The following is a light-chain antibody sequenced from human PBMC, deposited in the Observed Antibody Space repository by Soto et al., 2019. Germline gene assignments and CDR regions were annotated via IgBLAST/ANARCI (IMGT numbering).Light chain of an antibody. CDR3: QSYDSSLSVVV. CDR1: SSNIGPGYD. V-gene: IGLV1-40*01. Sequence: QSVLTQPPSVSGAPGQRVTISCTGASSNIGPGYDVHWYQHLPGTTPKLLIYDNNNRPSGVPDRFSGSKSGTSASLAITGLQAEDEADYYCQSYDSSLSVVVFGGGTKHTVL. J-gene: IGLJ2*01. CDR2: DNN.